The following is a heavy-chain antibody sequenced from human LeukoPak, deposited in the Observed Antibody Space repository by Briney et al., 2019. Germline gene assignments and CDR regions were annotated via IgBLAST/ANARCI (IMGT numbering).Heavy chain of an antibody. CDR3: AGDGVINNHDAFDI. Sequence: PGGSLRLSCAASGFTFSSYWMSWVRQAPGKGLEWVANIKQDGSEKYYVDSVKGRFTISRDNAKNSLYLQMNGLRAEDTAVYYCAGDGVINNHDAFDIWGQGTMVTVSS. V-gene: IGHV3-7*01. CDR2: IKQDGSEK. CDR1: GFTFSSYW. D-gene: IGHD3-16*02. J-gene: IGHJ3*02.